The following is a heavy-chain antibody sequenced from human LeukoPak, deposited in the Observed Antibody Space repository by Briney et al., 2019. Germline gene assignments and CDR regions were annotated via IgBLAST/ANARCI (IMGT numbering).Heavy chain of an antibody. CDR1: GFTFSGYW. Sequence: GGSLRLSCAASGFTFSGYWMSWVRQAPGKGLEWMANIKEDGSEEYYVDSVKGRFSISRDNAKNSLYLQMNSLRAEDTAVYYCARRWELWYFDYWGQGTLVTVSS. V-gene: IGHV3-7*01. CDR3: ARRWELWYFDY. D-gene: IGHD1-26*01. J-gene: IGHJ4*02. CDR2: IKEDGSEE.